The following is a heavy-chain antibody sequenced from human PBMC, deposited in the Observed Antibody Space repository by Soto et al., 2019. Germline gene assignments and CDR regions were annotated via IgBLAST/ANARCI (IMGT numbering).Heavy chain of an antibody. CDR1: GGSVSSGSNY. CDR2: ICYSGST. J-gene: IGHJ4*02. Sequence: SETLSLTCTVSGGSVSSGSNYWSWLRQPPGKGREWIGYICYSGSTNSNTSLKRRVTISVDTSKNQFSLKLSSVTAADTAVYYCARDSYYYDSSGYLHFDFWGQGTLVTVSS. CDR3: ARDSYYYDSSGYLHFDF. V-gene: IGHV4-61*01. D-gene: IGHD3-22*01.